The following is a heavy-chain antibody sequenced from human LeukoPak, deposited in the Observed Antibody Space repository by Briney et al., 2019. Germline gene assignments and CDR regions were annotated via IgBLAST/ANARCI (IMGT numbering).Heavy chain of an antibody. V-gene: IGHV4-34*01. Sequence: PSETLSLTCAVYGGSFSGYYWSWIRQPPGKGLEWIGEINHSGSTYYDPSLKSRVTISLDTSKNQFSLKLISVTAADTAVYYCARGTRIAAATDYWGQGTLVTVSS. D-gene: IGHD6-13*01. J-gene: IGHJ4*02. CDR3: ARGTRIAAATDY. CDR1: GGSFSGYY. CDR2: INHSGST.